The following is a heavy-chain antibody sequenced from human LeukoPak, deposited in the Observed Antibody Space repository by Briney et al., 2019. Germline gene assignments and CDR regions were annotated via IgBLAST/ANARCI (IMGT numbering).Heavy chain of an antibody. J-gene: IGHJ3*02. CDR3: VRYSSSNDAFDI. V-gene: IGHV3-53*01. CDR1: GFTVSSNY. D-gene: IGHD6-6*01. CDR2: IYSGGST. Sequence: GGSLRLSCAASGFTVSSNYMSWVRQAPGKGLEWVSVIYSGGSTYYADSVKGRFTISRDNSKNTLYLQMNSLRAEDTAVYYCVRYSSSNDAFDIWGQGTMVTVSS.